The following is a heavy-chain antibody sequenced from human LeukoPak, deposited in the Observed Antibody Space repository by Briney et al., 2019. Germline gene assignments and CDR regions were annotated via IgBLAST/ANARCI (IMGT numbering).Heavy chain of an antibody. D-gene: IGHD2-15*01. CDR2: ISASGGST. CDR3: AKSGLNRFDY. J-gene: IGHJ4*02. V-gene: IGHV3-23*01. Sequence: GGSLRLSCAASGFTFNNYGMNWVSQAPGKGLEWVSGISASGGSTYYADSVKGRFTISRDNSKSTLYLRMDSLRAEDTAVYYCAKSGLNRFDYWGQGTLVTVSS. CDR1: GFTFNNYG.